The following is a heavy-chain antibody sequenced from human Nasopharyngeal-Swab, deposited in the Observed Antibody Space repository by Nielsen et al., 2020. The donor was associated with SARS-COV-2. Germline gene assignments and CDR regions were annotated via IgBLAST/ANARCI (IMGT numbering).Heavy chain of an antibody. J-gene: IGHJ6*02. CDR1: GDSISSSSYY. V-gene: IGHV4-39*01. CDR3: ARQRGDLRLGFYYYYGMDV. D-gene: IGHD2-21*01. CDR2: MYYSGST. Sequence: SETLSLTCTVSGDSISSSSYYWGWIRQPPGKGLEWIGSMYYSGSTYYNASLKSRVTISVDTSKNQFSLKLSSVTAADTAVYYCARQRGDLRLGFYYYYGMDVWGQGTTVTVSS.